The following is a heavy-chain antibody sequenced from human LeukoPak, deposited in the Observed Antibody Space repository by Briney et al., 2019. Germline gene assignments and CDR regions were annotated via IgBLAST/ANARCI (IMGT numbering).Heavy chain of an antibody. J-gene: IGHJ4*02. Sequence: GGPLRLSCAASGFTFSSYSMNWVRQAPGKGLKWVSTISGRGGSTFYADSVKGRFTISRDNSKNTLYLQMNRLRAEDTAVYYCAKATYYYGSGSYSDYWGQGTLVTVSS. CDR3: AKATYYYGSGSYSDY. D-gene: IGHD3-10*01. V-gene: IGHV3-23*01. CDR1: GFTFSSYS. CDR2: ISGRGGST.